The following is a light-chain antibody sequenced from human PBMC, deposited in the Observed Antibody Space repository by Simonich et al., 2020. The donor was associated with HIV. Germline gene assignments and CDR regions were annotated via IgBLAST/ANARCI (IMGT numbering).Light chain of an antibody. CDR3: AQSVQLPLT. V-gene: IGKV2D-29*02. Sequence: DIVMTQTPLSLSVTPGQPASISCKSSQSLLHSYGKTYLYWYLQKPGQSPHLVIYAVSNRFSGVPDRFSGSGSVTDFTLKISRVEAEDVGIYYCAQSVQLPLTFGGGTKVEIK. CDR2: AVS. CDR1: QSLLHSYGKTY. J-gene: IGKJ4*01.